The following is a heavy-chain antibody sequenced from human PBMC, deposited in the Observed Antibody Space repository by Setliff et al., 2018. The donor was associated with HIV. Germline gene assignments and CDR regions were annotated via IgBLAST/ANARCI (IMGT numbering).Heavy chain of an antibody. J-gene: IGHJ5*02. CDR1: GGSISTSY. Sequence: PSETLSLTCTVSGGSISTSYWNWIRQPPGKGLEWIAYIYISGTTNYNPSLKSRVTISVDTSKNQFSLKLSSVTAADTAVYFCARRSDWFDPWGQGTLVTVSS. V-gene: IGHV4-4*09. CDR2: IYISGTT. CDR3: ARRSDWFDP.